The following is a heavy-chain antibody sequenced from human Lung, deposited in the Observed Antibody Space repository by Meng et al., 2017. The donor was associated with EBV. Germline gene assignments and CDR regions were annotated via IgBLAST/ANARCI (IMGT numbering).Heavy chain of an antibody. D-gene: IGHD1-14*01. CDR1: GFIFSGYG. J-gene: IGHJ5*02. Sequence: QDQLGRSGGCGVQPGRSLRRSCAASGFIFSGYGFHWVRQAPGKGPEWVAIIPSDASHNKYYADSVKGRFTISRDNSKNTLYLQMNSLKIEDTAVYYCAKDLSGRFDPWGQGTLVTVSS. CDR3: AKDLSGRFDP. V-gene: IGHV3-30*18. CDR2: IPSDASHNK.